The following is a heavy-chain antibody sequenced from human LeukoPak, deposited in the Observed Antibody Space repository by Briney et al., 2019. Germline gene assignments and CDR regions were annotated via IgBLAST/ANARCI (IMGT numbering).Heavy chain of an antibody. J-gene: IGHJ5*02. CDR2: IFYSGST. CDR1: GDSISSYY. Sequence: PSETLSLTCTVSGDSISSYYWSWIRQPPGKGLEWIGNIFYSGSTNYNPSLKSRVTISVDTSKNQFSLKLSSVTAADTAVYYCARSGSSLGYWFDPWGQGTLVTVSS. V-gene: IGHV4-59*01. CDR3: ARSGSSLGYWFDP. D-gene: IGHD1-26*01.